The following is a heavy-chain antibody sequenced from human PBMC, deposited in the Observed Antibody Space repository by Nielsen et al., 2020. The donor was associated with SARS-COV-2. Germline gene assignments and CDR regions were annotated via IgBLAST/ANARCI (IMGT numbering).Heavy chain of an antibody. J-gene: IGHJ4*02. CDR1: GFTFSNAW. D-gene: IGHD6-13*01. V-gene: IGHV3-15*01. Sequence: GESLKISCAASGFTFSNAWMSWVRQAPGKGLEWVSRIKSKTDGGTTDYAAPVKGRFTTSRDDSKNTLYLQMNSLKTEDTAVYYCTTGRGWYSSSWGQGTLVTVSS. CDR2: IKSKTDGGTT. CDR3: TTGRGWYSSS.